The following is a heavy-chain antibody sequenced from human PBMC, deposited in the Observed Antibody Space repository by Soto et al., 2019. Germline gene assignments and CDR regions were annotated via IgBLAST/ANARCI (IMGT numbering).Heavy chain of an antibody. CDR3: ARDRMGDFDY. D-gene: IGHD2-8*01. Sequence: PGGSLRLSCAASGFTFSSYAMHWVRQAPGKGLEWVAVISYDGSNKYYADSVKGRFTISRDNSKNTLYLQMNSLRAEDTAVYYCARDRMGDFDYWGQGTLVTVS. CDR2: ISYDGSNK. V-gene: IGHV3-30-3*01. CDR1: GFTFSSYA. J-gene: IGHJ4*02.